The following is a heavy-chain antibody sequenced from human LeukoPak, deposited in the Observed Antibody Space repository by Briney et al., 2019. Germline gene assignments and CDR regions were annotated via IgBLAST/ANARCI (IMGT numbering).Heavy chain of an antibody. J-gene: IGHJ4*02. CDR1: GYSISSGYY. V-gene: IGHV4-38-2*01. CDR3: ARLHTGELPGRVDY. CDR2: IYHSGTT. D-gene: IGHD1-26*01. Sequence: PSETLSLTCAVSGYSISSGYYWGWIRQPPGKGLGWIGSIYHSGTTYYNPSLKSRVTISVDTSKNQFSLKLSSVTAADTAVYYCARLHTGELPGRVDYWGQGTLVAVSS.